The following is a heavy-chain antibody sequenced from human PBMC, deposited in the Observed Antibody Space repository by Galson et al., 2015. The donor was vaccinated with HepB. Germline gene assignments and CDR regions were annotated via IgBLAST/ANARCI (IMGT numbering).Heavy chain of an antibody. CDR2: IDPSDSYT. V-gene: IGHV5-10-1*01. D-gene: IGHD3-9*01. J-gene: IGHJ3*02. CDR1: GYSFTSYW. CDR3: ARPSFHILTGHDAFDI. Sequence: QSGAEVKKPGESLRISCKGSGYSFTSYWISWVRQMPGKSLEWMGRIDPSDSYTNYSPSFQGHVTISADKSISTAYLQWSSLKASDTAMYYCARPSFHILTGHDAFDIWGQGTMVTVSS.